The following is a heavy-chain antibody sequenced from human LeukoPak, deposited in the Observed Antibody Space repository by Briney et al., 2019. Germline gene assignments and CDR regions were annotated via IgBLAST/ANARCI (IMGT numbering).Heavy chain of an antibody. Sequence: SETLSLTCTVSGGSISSYYWSWIRQPPGKGLEWIGYIYYSGSTNYNPSLKSRVTMSVDTSKNQFSLKLSSVTAADTAVYDCARDGYYYDSSGYYEKMYYFDYWGQGTLVTVSS. CDR2: IYYSGST. CDR1: GGSISSYY. V-gene: IGHV4-59*12. D-gene: IGHD3-22*01. J-gene: IGHJ4*02. CDR3: ARDGYYYDSSGYYEKMYYFDY.